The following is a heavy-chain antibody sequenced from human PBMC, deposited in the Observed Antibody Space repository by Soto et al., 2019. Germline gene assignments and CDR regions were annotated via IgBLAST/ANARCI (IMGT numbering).Heavy chain of an antibody. CDR3: AHIAVAGSAEYFQH. Sequence: SGPTLVNPTQTLTLTCTFSGFSLTTSAVVVGWIRQPPGKALEWLAIIYGSDDKFYSPSLKSRLTITKDTSKNQVVLTMTNMDPVDTATYYCAHIAVAGSAEYFQHWGQGTLVTVSS. CDR2: IYGSDDK. V-gene: IGHV2-5*01. D-gene: IGHD6-19*01. J-gene: IGHJ1*01. CDR1: GFSLTTSAVV.